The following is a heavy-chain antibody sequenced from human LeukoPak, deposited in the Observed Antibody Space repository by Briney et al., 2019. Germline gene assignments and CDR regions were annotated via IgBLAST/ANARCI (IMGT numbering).Heavy chain of an antibody. CDR1: GGSISTANW. CDR2: VHLSGRT. V-gene: IGHV4-4*02. Sequence: SETLSLTCGVSGGSISTANWWTWVRQPPGEGLEWIGEVHLSGRTHYNPSLESRVTMSVDMSENHISLRLTSVTAADTAVYYCAREGGPYRPLDYSGQGTLVTVSS. J-gene: IGHJ4*02. CDR3: AREGGPYRPLDY.